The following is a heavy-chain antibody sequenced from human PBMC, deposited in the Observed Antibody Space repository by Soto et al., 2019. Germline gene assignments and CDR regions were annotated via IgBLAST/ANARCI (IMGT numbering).Heavy chain of an antibody. CDR1: GYIFTDNY. Sequence: QVQLVQSGAEVKKPGASVKVSCKASGYIFTDNYLHWVRQAPGQGLEWMGWINPNIGGTNYAQKFQGRVTMTMDTSISTVYMELSSLNSDDPAVYYCTRGGGGYFDYWGRGPLVTVSS. CDR2: INPNIGGT. CDR3: TRGGGGYFDY. D-gene: IGHD3-10*01. J-gene: IGHJ4*02. V-gene: IGHV1-2*02.